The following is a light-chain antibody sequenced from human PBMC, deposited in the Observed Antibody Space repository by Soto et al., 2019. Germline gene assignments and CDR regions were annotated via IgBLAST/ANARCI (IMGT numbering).Light chain of an antibody. CDR2: GAS. J-gene: IGKJ1*01. Sequence: EIVLTQSPGTLSLSPGERATLSCRASQSVSSSYLAWYQQKPGQAPRLLIYGASSRATGIPDKFSGSGSGTDFTLTISRLELEDFALYFCQQDGSSPWTFGQGTKVEIK. CDR3: QQDGSSPWT. V-gene: IGKV3-20*01. CDR1: QSVSSSY.